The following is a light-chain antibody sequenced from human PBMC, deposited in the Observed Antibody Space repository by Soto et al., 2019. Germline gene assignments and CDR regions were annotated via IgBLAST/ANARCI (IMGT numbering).Light chain of an antibody. V-gene: IGLV1-40*01. CDR1: SSNIGAGYD. CDR3: QSYDSSLSGSEV. CDR2: GNN. Sequence: QSVLTQPPSVSGAPGQRVTISCTGSSSNIGAGYDVHWYHQLPGTAPKLLIYGNNNRPSGVPDRFSGSKSGTSASLAITGLQAEDEADYDCQSYDSSLSGSEVFGGGTKVTVL. J-gene: IGLJ2*01.